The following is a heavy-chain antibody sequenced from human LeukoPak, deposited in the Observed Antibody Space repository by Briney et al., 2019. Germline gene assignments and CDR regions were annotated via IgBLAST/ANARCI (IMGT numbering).Heavy chain of an antibody. V-gene: IGHV3-66*04. D-gene: IGHD3-22*01. CDR2: IYSGGST. J-gene: IGHJ4*02. CDR1: GFTVSSNY. CDR3: ARHDYDSSGSSSLDY. Sequence: GGSLRLSCAASGFTVSSNYMSWVRQAPGKGLEWVSVIYSGGSTYYADSVKGRFTISRGNSKNTLYLQMNSLRAEDTAVYYCARHDYDSSGSSSLDYWGQGTLVTVSS.